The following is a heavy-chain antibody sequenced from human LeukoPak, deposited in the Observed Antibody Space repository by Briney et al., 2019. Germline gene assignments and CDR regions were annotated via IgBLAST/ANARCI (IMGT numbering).Heavy chain of an antibody. Sequence: GGSLRLSCAASGFTFSSYAMHWVRQAPGKGLEWVAVISYDGSNKYYADSVKGRFTISRDNSKNTLYLQMNSLRAEDTAVYYCARRAAWEDFDYWGQGTLVTVSS. CDR1: GFTFSSYA. V-gene: IGHV3-30-3*01. J-gene: IGHJ4*02. D-gene: IGHD1-26*01. CDR2: ISYDGSNK. CDR3: ARRAAWEDFDY.